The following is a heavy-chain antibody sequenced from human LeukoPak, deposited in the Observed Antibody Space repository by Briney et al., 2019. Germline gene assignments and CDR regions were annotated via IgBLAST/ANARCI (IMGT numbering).Heavy chain of an antibody. J-gene: IGHJ4*02. CDR3: ARGAEAGTGVFDY. CDR1: GGSISSYY. D-gene: IGHD6-19*01. CDR2: IYYSGST. V-gene: IGHV4-59*01. Sequence: PSETLSLTCTVSGGSISSYYWSWIRQPPGKGLEWIGYIYYSGSTNYNPSLKSRVTISVDTSKNQFSLKLSSVTAADTAVYYCARGAEAGTGVFDYGSEGSLVTVSS.